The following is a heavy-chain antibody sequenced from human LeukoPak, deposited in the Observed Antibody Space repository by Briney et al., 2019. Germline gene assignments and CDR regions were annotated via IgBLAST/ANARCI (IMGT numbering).Heavy chain of an antibody. D-gene: IGHD4-17*01. CDR3: ARGRAVTKYQGLIDD. CDR2: INHSGST. V-gene: IGHV4-34*01. Sequence: SETLSLTCAVYGGSFSGYYWTWIRQPPGKGLEWIGEINHSGSTNHNPSLKSRVTISVDTSKNQFSLKLSSVTAADTAVYYCARGRAVTKYQGLIDDWGQGALVTVSS. J-gene: IGHJ4*02. CDR1: GGSFSGYY.